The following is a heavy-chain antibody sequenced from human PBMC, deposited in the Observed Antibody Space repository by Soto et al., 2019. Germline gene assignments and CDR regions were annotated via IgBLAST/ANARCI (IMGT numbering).Heavy chain of an antibody. D-gene: IGHD2-21*02. Sequence: ASVKVSCKASGGTFSSYAISWVRQAPGPGLEWMGGIIPIFGTANYAQKFQGRVTITADESTGTASMELSSVRSEDTAVYYCAREGYCCCDCSPGNLGYHYGMDVWGQGTTFTVS. J-gene: IGHJ6*02. V-gene: IGHV1-69*13. CDR1: GGTFSSYA. CDR2: IIPIFGTA. CDR3: AREGYCCCDCSPGNLGYHYGMDV.